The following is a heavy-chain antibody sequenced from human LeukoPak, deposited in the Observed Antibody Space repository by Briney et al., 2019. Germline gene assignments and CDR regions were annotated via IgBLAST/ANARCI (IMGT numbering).Heavy chain of an antibody. J-gene: IGHJ4*02. CDR3: ARSAGRGSYSGYDLFDY. Sequence: TGGSLRLSCAASGFTVSSYYMSWVRQAPGKGLEWVADIYSGGSTYYADSVKGRFTISRDNSKNTLYLQMNTLRAEDTAVYYCARSAGRGSYSGYDLFDYWGEGTLVTVSS. CDR1: GFTVSSYY. D-gene: IGHD5-12*01. CDR2: IYSGGST. V-gene: IGHV3-66*01.